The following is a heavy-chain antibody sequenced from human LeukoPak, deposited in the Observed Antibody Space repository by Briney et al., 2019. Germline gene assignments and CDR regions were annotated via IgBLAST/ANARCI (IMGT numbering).Heavy chain of an antibody. Sequence: GESLKISCKGSGYSFTSYWIGWVRQMPGKGLEWMGIIYPGDSDTRYSPSFQGQVTISADKSISTAYLQWSSLKASDTAMYYCARRLSSGSLTPGDAFDIWGQGTMVTVSS. D-gene: IGHD1-26*01. CDR2: IYPGDSDT. V-gene: IGHV5-51*01. CDR3: ARRLSSGSLTPGDAFDI. CDR1: GYSFTSYW. J-gene: IGHJ3*02.